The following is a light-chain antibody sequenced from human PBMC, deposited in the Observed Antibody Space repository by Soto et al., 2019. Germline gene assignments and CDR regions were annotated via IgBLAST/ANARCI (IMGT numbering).Light chain of an antibody. V-gene: IGKV3-15*01. CDR1: QSIHTN. J-gene: IGKJ2*01. Sequence: EIVMTQSPATLSVSPGETATLSCRASQSIHTNLAWYQQKPGQAPRLLVYGASTRAATFPARFSGSGSGTDFTLTISSLRSEDSAVYYRQHYNAWPPYAFGQGTKLEIK. CDR3: QHYNAWPPYA. CDR2: GAS.